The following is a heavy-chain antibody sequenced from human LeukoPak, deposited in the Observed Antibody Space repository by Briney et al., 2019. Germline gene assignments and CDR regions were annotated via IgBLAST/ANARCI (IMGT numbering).Heavy chain of an antibody. CDR2: IIPIFGTA. CDR1: GGTFSSYA. Sequence: GASVKVSCKASGGTFSSYAISWVRQAPGQGLEWMGGIIPIFGTANYAQKFQGRVTITADESTSTAYMELSSLRSENTAVYYCARGRVDIVATILGYWGRGTLVTVSS. D-gene: IGHD5-12*01. CDR3: ARGRVDIVATILGY. J-gene: IGHJ4*02. V-gene: IGHV1-69*13.